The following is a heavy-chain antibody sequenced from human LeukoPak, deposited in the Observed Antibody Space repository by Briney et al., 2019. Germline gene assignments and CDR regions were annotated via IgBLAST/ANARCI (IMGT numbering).Heavy chain of an antibody. CDR3: ARDYYYDSSGHYYGMDV. D-gene: IGHD3-22*01. V-gene: IGHV3-30-3*01. J-gene: IGHJ6*02. CDR2: ISYDGSNK. Sequence: GGSLRLSCAASGFTFSSYAMHWVRQAPGKGLGWVAVISYDGSNKYYADSVKGRFTISRDNSKNTLYLQMNSLRAEDTAVYYCARDYYYDSSGHYYGMDVWGQGTTVTVSS. CDR1: GFTFSSYA.